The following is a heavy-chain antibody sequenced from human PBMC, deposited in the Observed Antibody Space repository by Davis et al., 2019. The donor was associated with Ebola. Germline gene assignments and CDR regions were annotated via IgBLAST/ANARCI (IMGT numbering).Heavy chain of an antibody. Sequence: SVPVSCKASLGILSSYAISPAGQPPAPGLDWMGGLIPVPGVPTYAQDFQGRVTITADESTSTAYMELSSLRSEDTAMYYCARDRYSDGSGYFFEQSHWGQGTLVTVSS. D-gene: IGHD3-22*01. V-gene: IGHV1-69*10. CDR3: ARDRYSDGSGYFFEQSH. J-gene: IGHJ4*02. CDR1: LGILSSYA. CDR2: LIPVPGVP.